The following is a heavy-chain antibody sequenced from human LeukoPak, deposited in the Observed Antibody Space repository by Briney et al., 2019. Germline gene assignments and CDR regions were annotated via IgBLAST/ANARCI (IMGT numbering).Heavy chain of an antibody. V-gene: IGHV4-39*01. J-gene: IGHJ6*02. D-gene: IGHD5-12*01. CDR3: ARVPRGYTGGGYYYGMDV. CDR1: GGSISSSSYY. CDR2: IYYSGST. Sequence: PSETLSLTCTVSGGSISSSSYYWGWIRQPPGKGLEWIGSIYYSGSTYYNPSLKSRVTISVDTSKNQFSLKLSSVTAADTAVYYCARVPRGYTGGGYYYGMDVWGQGTTVTVSS.